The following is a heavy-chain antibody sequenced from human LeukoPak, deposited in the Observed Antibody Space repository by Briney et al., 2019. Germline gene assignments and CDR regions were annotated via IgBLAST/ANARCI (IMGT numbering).Heavy chain of an antibody. Sequence: GESLKISCKGSGYSFTSYWIGWVRQMPGKGLEWMVIIYPGDSDTRYSPSFQGQVTISADKSISTAYLQWSSLKASDTAMYYCARSVHYDILTGYYSLYYFDYWGQGTLVTVSS. CDR2: IYPGDSDT. J-gene: IGHJ4*02. D-gene: IGHD3-9*01. CDR1: GYSFTSYW. V-gene: IGHV5-51*01. CDR3: ARSVHYDILTGYYSLYYFDY.